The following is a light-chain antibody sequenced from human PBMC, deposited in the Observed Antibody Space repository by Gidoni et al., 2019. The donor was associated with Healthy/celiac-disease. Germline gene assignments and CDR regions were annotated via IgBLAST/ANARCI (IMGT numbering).Light chain of an antibody. CDR3: MQALQTPIG. J-gene: IGKJ5*01. CDR2: LGS. Sequence: DIVMTQSPLSLPVTHGEPASISCRSSQSLLHSNGYNYLDWYLQKPGQSPQLLIYLGSTRASGVPDRFSGSGSGTDFTLKISRVESEDVGVYYCMQALQTPIGFGQGTRLEIK. CDR1: QSLLHSNGYNY. V-gene: IGKV2-28*01.